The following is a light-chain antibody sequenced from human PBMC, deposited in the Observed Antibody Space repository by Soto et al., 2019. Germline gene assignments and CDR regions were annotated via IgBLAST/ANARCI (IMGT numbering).Light chain of an antibody. V-gene: IGKV3-20*01. Sequence: EIVLTQSPGTLSLSPGQRATLSCRASQSVSSTYLAWYQQKAGQGPTILIYGASTRATGIPARFSGSGSGTDFTLTISSLEPEDFAVYYCQQYGTSPWTFGQGTKV. CDR1: QSVSSTY. J-gene: IGKJ1*01. CDR2: GAS. CDR3: QQYGTSPWT.